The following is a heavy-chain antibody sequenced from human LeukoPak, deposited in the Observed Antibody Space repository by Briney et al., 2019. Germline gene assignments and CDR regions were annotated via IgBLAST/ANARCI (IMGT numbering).Heavy chain of an antibody. CDR1: GYAFTGYY. V-gene: IGHV1-2*02. CDR3: ARDESSSPLGY. Sequence: ASVKVSCKASGYAFTGYYMHWVRQAPGQGLEWMGWINPNSGVTNYAQKFQGRVTMTRDTPISTAYMELSRLRSDDTAVYYCARDESSSPLGYWGQGTLVTVPS. J-gene: IGHJ4*02. D-gene: IGHD6-6*01. CDR2: INPNSGVT.